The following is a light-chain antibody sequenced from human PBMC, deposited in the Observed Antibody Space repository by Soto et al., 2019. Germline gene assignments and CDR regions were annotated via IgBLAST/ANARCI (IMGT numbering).Light chain of an antibody. V-gene: IGKV1-39*01. J-gene: IGKJ4*01. CDR3: QQSYSTPLP. CDR1: QSISTY. CDR2: DAS. Sequence: DIQVTQSPSSLSASVGARVTMAVGASQSISTYLNWYQQKPGKAPTLLIFDASTLQSGVPSRFSGSGSRTDFTLTISSLPPEDSATYYCQQSYSTPLPFGGGTKVDIK.